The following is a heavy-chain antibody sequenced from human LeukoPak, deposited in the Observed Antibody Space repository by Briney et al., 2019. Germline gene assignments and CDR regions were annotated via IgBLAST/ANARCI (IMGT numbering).Heavy chain of an antibody. J-gene: IGHJ4*02. D-gene: IGHD6-13*01. V-gene: IGHV1-24*01. CDR1: GYTLTELS. CDR2: FDPEDGET. CDR3: ATDVFYKVVAAAGTEHYFDY. Sequence: ASVKVSCKVSGYTLTELSMHWVRQAPGKGLEWMGGFDPEDGETIYAQKFQGRVTMTEDTSTDTAYMELSSLRSEDTAVYYCATDVFYKVVAAAGTEHYFDYWGQGTLVTVSS.